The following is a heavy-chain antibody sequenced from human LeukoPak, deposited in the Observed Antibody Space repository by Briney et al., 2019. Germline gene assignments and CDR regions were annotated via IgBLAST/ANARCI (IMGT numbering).Heavy chain of an antibody. D-gene: IGHD1-1*01. Sequence: PGGSLRLSCAASGFTFSSYWMHWVRQAPGKGLVWVSRINSDGSSTSYADSVKGRFTISRDNAKNTLYLQMNSPRAEDTAVYYCATAGTTDYFDYWGQGTLVTVSS. CDR3: ATAGTTDYFDY. CDR1: GFTFSSYW. V-gene: IGHV3-74*01. CDR2: INSDGSST. J-gene: IGHJ4*02.